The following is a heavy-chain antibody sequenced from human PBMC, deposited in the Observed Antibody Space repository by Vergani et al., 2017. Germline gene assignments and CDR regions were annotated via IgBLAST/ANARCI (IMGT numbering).Heavy chain of an antibody. J-gene: IGHJ1*01. CDR1: GFTSSYYG. CDR2: ISYDGTQK. V-gene: IGHV3-30*03. CDR3: ATKSCGTPGCQIGYFRE. Sequence: QVHLVKSGGGVVQPGRSLRLSCVVSGFTSSYYGMHWVRQAPGKGLECVAVISYDGTQKYYADSVKGRFTISRDNSKSTLYLQMNSLRTEDTAVYYCATKSCGTPGCQIGYFREWGQGTLVTVSS. D-gene: IGHD1-1*01.